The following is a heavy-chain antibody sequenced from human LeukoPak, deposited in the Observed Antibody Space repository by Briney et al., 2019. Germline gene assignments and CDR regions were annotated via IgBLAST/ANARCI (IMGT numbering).Heavy chain of an antibody. CDR3: ARDGPITSWQFDS. D-gene: IGHD2-2*01. V-gene: IGHV6-1*01. Sequence: SQTLSLTCAISGDSVSSNSAVWNWLRQSPSRGLEWLGRTYYRSKWYNDYAVCVRGRITINLDTSKNQFSLQLNSVTPEDTGVYYCARDGPITSWQFDSWGQGTLVTVSP. CDR2: TYYRSKWYN. CDR1: GDSVSSNSAV. J-gene: IGHJ4*02.